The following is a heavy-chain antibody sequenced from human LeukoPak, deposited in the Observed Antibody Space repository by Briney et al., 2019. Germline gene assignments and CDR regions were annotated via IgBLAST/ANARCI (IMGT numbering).Heavy chain of an antibody. V-gene: IGHV4-34*01. CDR1: GGSFSGYY. CDR3: ASHGGDIVVVPAAMGGKGYYFDY. D-gene: IGHD2-2*01. J-gene: IGHJ4*02. Sequence: SETLSLTCAVYGGSFSGYYWSWIRQPPGKGLEWIGEINHSGGTNYNPSLKSRVTISVDTSKNQFSLKLSSVTAADTAVYYCASHGGDIVVVPAAMGGKGYYFDYWGQGTLVTVSS. CDR2: INHSGGT.